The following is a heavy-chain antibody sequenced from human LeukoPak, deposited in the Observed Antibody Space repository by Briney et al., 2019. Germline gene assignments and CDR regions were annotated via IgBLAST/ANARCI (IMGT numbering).Heavy chain of an antibody. CDR1: GVSMTNDR. CDR2: MSDSGQT. V-gene: IGHV4-59*01. D-gene: IGHD3-22*01. Sequence: PSETLSLTCSVSGVSMTNDRWTWIRQAPGKGLEWIGYMSDSGQTNYNPSLRSRATVSVDTSKGQCSLRLTSVTSADTAMYYCARITGYFDSGGSYYWGFFDYWGQGSLVTVSS. J-gene: IGHJ4*02. CDR3: ARITGYFDSGGSYYWGFFDY.